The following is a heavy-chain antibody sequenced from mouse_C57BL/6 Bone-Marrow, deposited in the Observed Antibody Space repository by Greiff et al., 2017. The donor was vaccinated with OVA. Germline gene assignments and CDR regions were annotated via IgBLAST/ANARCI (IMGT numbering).Heavy chain of an antibody. CDR3: ALPLLPPFDY. CDR2: IYPRSGNT. Sequence: QVQLQQSGAELARPGASVKLSCKASGYTFTSYGISWVKQSTGQGLEWIGEIYPRSGNTYYNEKFKGKATLTADKSSSTAYMELRSLTSEYSAVYFCALPLLPPFDYWGQGTTLTVSS. D-gene: IGHD1-1*01. CDR1: GYTFTSYG. V-gene: IGHV1-81*01. J-gene: IGHJ2*01.